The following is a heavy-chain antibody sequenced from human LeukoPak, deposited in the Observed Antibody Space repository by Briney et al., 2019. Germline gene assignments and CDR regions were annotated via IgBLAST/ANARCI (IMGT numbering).Heavy chain of an antibody. D-gene: IGHD3-22*01. J-gene: IGHJ4*02. Sequence: ASVKVSCKASGYTFTSYGISWVRQAPGQGLEWMRWISAYNGNTNYAQKLQGRVTMTTDTSTSTTYMELRSLRSDDTAVYYCARDSWYYDSSGYSQTDYWGQGTLVTVSS. V-gene: IGHV1-18*01. CDR1: GYTFTSYG. CDR3: ARDSWYYDSSGYSQTDY. CDR2: ISAYNGNT.